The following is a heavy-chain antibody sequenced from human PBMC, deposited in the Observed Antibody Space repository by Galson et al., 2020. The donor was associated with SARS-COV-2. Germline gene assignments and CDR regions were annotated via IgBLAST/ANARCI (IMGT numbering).Heavy chain of an antibody. CDR2: IDSGGSK. J-gene: IGHJ6*02. Sequence: GGSLRLSCAASGFTVSSNFMSWVRQAPGKGLEWVSVIDSGGSKYYADSVKGRFTTSRDTSKNTLYLQMSSLSADDTAVYYCARDPTGYSFGSYYYGMDVCGQGTTVTVSS. D-gene: IGHD5-18*01. CDR1: GFTVSSNF. CDR3: ARDPTGYSFGSYYYGMDV. V-gene: IGHV3-66*02.